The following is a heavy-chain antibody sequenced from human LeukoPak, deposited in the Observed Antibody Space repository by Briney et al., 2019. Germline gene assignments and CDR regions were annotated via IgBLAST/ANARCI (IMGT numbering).Heavy chain of an antibody. V-gene: IGHV1-2*02. CDR1: GYTFTGYY. Sequence: ASVKISCKASGYTFTGYYLHWVRQAPGQGLEWMGWISPNSDDTNYAQKFRGRVSMTRDTSISTAYMELSRLRSDDTAVYYCARDRRDLSGKEYYFDCWGQGTLVTVSS. CDR2: ISPNSDDT. CDR3: ARDRRDLSGKEYYFDC. D-gene: IGHD3-16*02. J-gene: IGHJ4*02.